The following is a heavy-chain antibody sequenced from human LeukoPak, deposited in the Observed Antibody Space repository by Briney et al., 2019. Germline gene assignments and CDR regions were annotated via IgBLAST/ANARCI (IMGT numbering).Heavy chain of an antibody. D-gene: IGHD3-10*01. V-gene: IGHV1-2*02. CDR3: ARALWFGELF. CDR2: INPNSGGT. CDR1: GYTFTGYY. J-gene: IGHJ4*02. Sequence: ASVKVSCTASGYTFTGYYIHWVRQAPGQGLEWMGWINPNSGGTNYALKFQGRVTMTRDTSISTAYMELSRLRSDDTAVYYCARALWFGELFWGQGTLVTVSS.